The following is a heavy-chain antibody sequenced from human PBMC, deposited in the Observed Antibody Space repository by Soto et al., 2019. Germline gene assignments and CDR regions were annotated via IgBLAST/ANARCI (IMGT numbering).Heavy chain of an antibody. CDR3: AKFGMATTKRSPPYYIDC. J-gene: IGHJ4*02. CDR1: GFTFSSYA. CDR2: TSGSGGGT. Sequence: EVQVLESGGGLVQPGGSLRLSCAASGFTFSSYAMSWVRQAPGQGLEWVSSTSGSGGGTYYADSVKGRFTFSRDNSKDTLYLQKNSPRAEDTAVSYCAKFGMATTKRSPPYYIDCWGQGALVTVSS. D-gene: IGHD1-26*01. V-gene: IGHV3-23*01.